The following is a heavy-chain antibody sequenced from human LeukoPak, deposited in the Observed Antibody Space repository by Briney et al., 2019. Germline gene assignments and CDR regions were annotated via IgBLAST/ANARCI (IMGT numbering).Heavy chain of an antibody. CDR3: ASSGSYRFDY. Sequence: GGSLRLSCAASGFTFSSYSMNWVRQAPGKGLEWVSHITASGTAMFCADSVKGRFTISRDNAKNSLYLQMNSLRDEDTAVYYCASSGSYRFDYWGQGTLVTVSS. CDR2: ITASGTAM. J-gene: IGHJ4*02. V-gene: IGHV3-48*02. D-gene: IGHD1-26*01. CDR1: GFTFSSYS.